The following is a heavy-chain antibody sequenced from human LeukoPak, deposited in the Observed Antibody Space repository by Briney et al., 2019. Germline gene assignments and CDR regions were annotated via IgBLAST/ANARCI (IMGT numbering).Heavy chain of an antibody. CDR3: AKGGNLDY. Sequence: PGRSLRLSCAASGFTFSSYGMRWVRQAPGKGLEWVAVISYDGSNKYYADSVKGRFTISRDNSKNTLYLQMNSLRAEDTAVYYCAKGGNLDYWGQGTLVTVSS. J-gene: IGHJ4*02. CDR1: GFTFSSYG. CDR2: ISYDGSNK. D-gene: IGHD4-23*01. V-gene: IGHV3-30*18.